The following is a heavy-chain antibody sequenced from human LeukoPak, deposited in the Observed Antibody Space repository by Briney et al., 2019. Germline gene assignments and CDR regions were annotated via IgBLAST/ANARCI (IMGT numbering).Heavy chain of an antibody. V-gene: IGHV3-11*01. J-gene: IGHJ4*02. Sequence: HGGSLRLSCAASGFTFSDYYMSWIRQAPGKGLEWVSYISSSGSTIYYADSVKGRFTISRDNAKNSLYLQMNSLRAEDTAVYYCARDQSFGSGSYQDYWGQGTLVTVSS. D-gene: IGHD3-10*01. CDR2: ISSSGSTI. CDR1: GFTFSDYY. CDR3: ARDQSFGSGSYQDY.